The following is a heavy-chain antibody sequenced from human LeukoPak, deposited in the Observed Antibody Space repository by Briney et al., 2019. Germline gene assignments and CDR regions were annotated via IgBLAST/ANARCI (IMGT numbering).Heavy chain of an antibody. J-gene: IGHJ5*02. D-gene: IGHD6-19*01. CDR3: ARLGRRPAEKIAVAVGWFDP. CDR2: INPNSGGT. V-gene: IGHV1-2*02. Sequence: ASVKVSCKASGYTFTGYYMHWVRQAPGQGLEWMGWINPNSGGTNYARKFQGRVTMTRDTSICTAYMELSRLRSDDTAVYYCARLGRRPAEKIAVAVGWFDPWGQGTLVTVSS. CDR1: GYTFTGYY.